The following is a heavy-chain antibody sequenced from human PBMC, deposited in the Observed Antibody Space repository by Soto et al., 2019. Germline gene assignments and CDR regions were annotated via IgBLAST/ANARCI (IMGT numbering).Heavy chain of an antibody. V-gene: IGHV1-2*02. J-gene: IGHJ4*02. CDR1: GYTFTAHY. CDR2: INPNSGGR. Sequence: ASVKVSCKASGYTFTAHYLHWVRQAPGQGFEWMGWINPNSGGRRYAENFHGRVTMTRDTSINTAFMELSGLTSDETDVYWCARSEYFDLYIGSYWCQGNAVTVSS. D-gene: IGHD3-3*01. CDR3: ARSEYFDLYIGSY.